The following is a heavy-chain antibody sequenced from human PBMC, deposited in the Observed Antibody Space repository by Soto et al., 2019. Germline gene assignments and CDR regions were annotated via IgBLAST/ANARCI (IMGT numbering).Heavy chain of an antibody. V-gene: IGHV3-21*01. Sequence: GGSLRLSCAASGFTFSSYSMNWVRQAPGKGLEWVSSISSSSSYIYYVDSVKGRFTISRDNAKNSLYLQMNSLRAEDTAVYYCATDALGYCSSTSCYTAFDYWGQGTLVTVSS. CDR2: ISSSSSYI. D-gene: IGHD2-2*02. CDR3: ATDALGYCSSTSCYTAFDY. CDR1: GFTFSSYS. J-gene: IGHJ4*02.